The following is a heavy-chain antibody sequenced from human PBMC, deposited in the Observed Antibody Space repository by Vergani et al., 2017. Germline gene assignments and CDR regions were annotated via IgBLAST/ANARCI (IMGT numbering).Heavy chain of an antibody. CDR2: IYYSGST. CDR3: ARAEKTKDMTTVVPYGMDV. CDR1: GGSISSYY. D-gene: IGHD4-23*01. V-gene: IGHV4-59*01. J-gene: IGHJ6*02. Sequence: QVQLQESGPGLVKPSETLSLTCTVSGGSISSYYWSWIRQPPGKGLEWIGYIYYSGSTNYNPSLKSRVTISVDTSKNQFSLKLSSVTAADTAVYYCARAEKTKDMTTVVPYGMDVWGQGTTVTVSS.